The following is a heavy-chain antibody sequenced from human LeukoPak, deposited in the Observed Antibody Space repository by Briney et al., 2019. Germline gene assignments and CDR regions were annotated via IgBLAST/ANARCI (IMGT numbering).Heavy chain of an antibody. J-gene: IGHJ4*02. CDR2: ISGSGGST. Sequence: PGGSLRLSCAASGFTFSSYAMSWVREAPGKGLEWVSAISGSGGSTYYADSVKGRFTISRDNSKNTLYLQMNSLRAEDTAVYYCAKFIAVAGAHFDYWGQGTLVTVSS. CDR3: AKFIAVAGAHFDY. D-gene: IGHD6-19*01. V-gene: IGHV3-23*01. CDR1: GFTFSSYA.